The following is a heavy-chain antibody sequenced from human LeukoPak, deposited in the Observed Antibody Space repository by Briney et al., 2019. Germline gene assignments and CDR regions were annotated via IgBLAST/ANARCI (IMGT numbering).Heavy chain of an antibody. CDR1: GGSISSSSYY. CDR3: ARYGSGSTWFDP. D-gene: IGHD3-10*01. V-gene: IGHV4-39*07. J-gene: IGHJ5*02. Sequence: PSETLSLTCTVSGGSISSSSYYWGWIRQPPGKGLEWIGSIYYSGSTYYNPSLKSRVTISVDTSKNQFSLKLSSVTAADTAVYYCARYGSGSTWFDPWGQGTLVTVSS. CDR2: IYYSGST.